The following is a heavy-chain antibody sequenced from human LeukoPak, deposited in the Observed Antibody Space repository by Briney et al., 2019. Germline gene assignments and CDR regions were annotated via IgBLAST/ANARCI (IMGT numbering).Heavy chain of an antibody. D-gene: IGHD3-22*01. CDR2: ISAYNGNT. CDR3: ERAAYYYDSSPNWFDP. V-gene: IGHV1-18*01. Sequence: ASVKVSCKASGYTFTSYGISWVRQAPGQGLEWMGWISAYNGNTNYAQKLQGRVTMTTDTSTSTAYMELRSLRSDDTAVYYCERAAYYYDSSPNWFDPWGQGTLVTVSP. CDR1: GYTFTSYG. J-gene: IGHJ5*02.